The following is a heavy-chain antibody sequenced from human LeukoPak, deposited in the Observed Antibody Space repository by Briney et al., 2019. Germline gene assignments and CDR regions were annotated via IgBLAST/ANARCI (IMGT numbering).Heavy chain of an antibody. D-gene: IGHD3-9*01. V-gene: IGHV3-7*01. Sequence: GGSLRLSCAASGLTFSTYWMNWVRQAPGKGLEWVAYIKQDGSEKYYVDSVKGRFTISRDNAKNSLYLQMNSLRAEDTAVYYCARGRLAYDYWGQGTLVTVSS. J-gene: IGHJ4*02. CDR3: ARGRLAYDY. CDR1: GLTFSTYW. CDR2: IKQDGSEK.